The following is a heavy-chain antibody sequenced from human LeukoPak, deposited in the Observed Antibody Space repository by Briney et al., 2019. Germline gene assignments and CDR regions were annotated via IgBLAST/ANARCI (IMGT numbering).Heavy chain of an antibody. CDR3: ARDTYDFWSGYGQDY. CDR2: IIPIFGTA. CDR1: GGTFSSYA. D-gene: IGHD3-3*01. J-gene: IGHJ4*02. V-gene: IGHV1-69*13. Sequence: SVKVSCKASGGTFSSYAISWVRQAPGQGLEWMGGIIPIFGTANYAQKFQGRVTITADESTSTAYMELSSLRSEDTAVYYRARDTYDFWSGYGQDYWGQGTLVTVSS.